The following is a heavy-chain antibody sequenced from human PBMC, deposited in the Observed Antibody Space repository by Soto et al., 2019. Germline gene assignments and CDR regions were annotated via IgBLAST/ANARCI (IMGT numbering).Heavy chain of an antibody. Sequence: ASVKVSCKASGYTFTSYYMHWVRQAPRQGLEWMGIINPSAGSTSYAQKFQGRVTMTRDTSTSTVYMELSSLGSEDTAVYYCAGGHCSGGSCHPPQGDYWGQGTVVTVSS. CDR3: AGGHCSGGSCHPPQGDY. V-gene: IGHV1-46*01. J-gene: IGHJ4*02. D-gene: IGHD2-15*01. CDR1: GYTFTSYY. CDR2: INPSAGST.